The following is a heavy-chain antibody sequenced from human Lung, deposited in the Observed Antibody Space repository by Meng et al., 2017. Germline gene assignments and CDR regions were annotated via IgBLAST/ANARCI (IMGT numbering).Heavy chain of an antibody. V-gene: IGHV1-18*01. CDR2: ISAYNGNT. D-gene: IGHD1-26*01. CDR3: ARDDLGATRGFGFDY. CDR1: GYTFTSYG. J-gene: IGHJ4*02. Sequence: ASVKVSCKASGYTFTSYGISWVRQAPGQGLEWMGWISAYNGNTNYAQKLQGRVTMTTDTSTSTAYMELRSLRSDDTAVYYCARDDLGATRGFGFDYWGQGTRVTGAS.